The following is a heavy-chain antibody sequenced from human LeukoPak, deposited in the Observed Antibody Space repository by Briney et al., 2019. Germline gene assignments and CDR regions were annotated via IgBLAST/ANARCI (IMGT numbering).Heavy chain of an antibody. V-gene: IGHV3-23*01. J-gene: IGHJ6*02. Sequence: GGSLRLSCTASGFTFSNYAMNWVRRAPGKGLEWVSAISGSGSNTYYTDSVKDRFTISRDNSKNSLYLQMSSLRPKDTAVYYCAKSQREACCYGMDVWGQGTTVTVS. CDR3: AKSQREACCYGMDV. CDR1: GFTFSNYA. D-gene: IGHD1-26*01. CDR2: ISGSGSNT.